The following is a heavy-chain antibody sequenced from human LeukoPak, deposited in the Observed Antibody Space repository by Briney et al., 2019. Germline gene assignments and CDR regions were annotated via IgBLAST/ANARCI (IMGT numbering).Heavy chain of an antibody. CDR1: RFTVSSNY. CDR3: ARVSGYYGDAFDI. D-gene: IGHD3-22*01. J-gene: IGHJ3*02. Sequence: PGGSLRLSCAASRFTVSSNYMGWVRQAPGKGLEWVSVLYSDGTTYYPDSVKGRFTISRDNAKNSLYLQMNSLRAEDTAVYYCARVSGYYGDAFDIWGQGTMVTVSS. CDR2: LYSDGTT. V-gene: IGHV3-66*01.